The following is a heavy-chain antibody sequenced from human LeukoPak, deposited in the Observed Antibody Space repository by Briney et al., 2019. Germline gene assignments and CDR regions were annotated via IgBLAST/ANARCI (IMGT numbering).Heavy chain of an antibody. CDR3: AKDLYYYDSSGPFDY. D-gene: IGHD3-22*01. J-gene: IGHJ4*02. V-gene: IGHV3-23*01. CDR1: GFTFSSYA. CDR2: ISGSGGST. Sequence: GGSLRLSCAASGFTFSSYAMSWVRQAPGKGLEWVSAISGSGGSTYYADSVNGRFTISRDNSKNTLYLQMNSLRAEDTAVYYCAKDLYYYDSSGPFDYWGQGTLVTVSS.